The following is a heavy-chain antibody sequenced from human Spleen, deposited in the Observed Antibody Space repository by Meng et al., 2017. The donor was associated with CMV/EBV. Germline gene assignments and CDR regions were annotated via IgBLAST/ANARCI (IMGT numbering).Heavy chain of an antibody. D-gene: IGHD2-2*01. CDR1: GYTFSSYG. J-gene: IGHJ5*02. V-gene: IGHV1-18*01. Sequence: ASVKVSCKASGYTFSSYGISWVRQAPGQGLEWMGWISAYNGNTNYAQNLQGRVTMTTDTSTSTAYMELRSLRSDDTAVYYCARVIVPAATSPWFDPWGQGTLVTVSS. CDR2: ISAYNGNT. CDR3: ARVIVPAATSPWFDP.